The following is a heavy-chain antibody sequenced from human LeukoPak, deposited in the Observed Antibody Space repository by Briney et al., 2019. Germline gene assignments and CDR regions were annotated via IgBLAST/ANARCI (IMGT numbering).Heavy chain of an antibody. V-gene: IGHV3-30*02. CDR2: IRYDGSNK. CDR3: AREELSYYDSSGYLGSGAFDI. Sequence: GGSLRLSCAASGFTFSSYGMHWVRQAPGKGLEWVAFIRYDGSNKYYADSVKGRFTISRDNAKNSLYLQMNSLRAEDTAVYYCAREELSYYDSSGYLGSGAFDIWGQGTMVTVSS. D-gene: IGHD3-22*01. J-gene: IGHJ3*02. CDR1: GFTFSSYG.